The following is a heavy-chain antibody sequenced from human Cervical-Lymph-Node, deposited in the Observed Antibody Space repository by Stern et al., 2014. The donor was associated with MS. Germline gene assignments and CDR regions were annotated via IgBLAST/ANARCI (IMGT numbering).Heavy chain of an antibody. Sequence: VQLEESGAEVKKPGASVKVSCKPSGYTFAGNYIHWVRQAPGQGLEWMGRINPNSGGTNYAQKFQGRVTMTRDTSITTASMELSRLRFDDTAIYYCARERGRAGPAMADYWGQGTLVTVSS. CDR3: ARERGRAGPAMADY. V-gene: IGHV1-2*06. J-gene: IGHJ4*02. D-gene: IGHD5-18*01. CDR2: INPNSGGT. CDR1: GYTFAGNY.